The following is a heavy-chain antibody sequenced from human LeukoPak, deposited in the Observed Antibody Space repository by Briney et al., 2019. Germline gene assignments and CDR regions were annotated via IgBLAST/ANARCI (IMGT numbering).Heavy chain of an antibody. J-gene: IGHJ5*02. CDR1: GFTFSRFG. Sequence: PGGSLRLSCEACGFTFSRFGMNWVRQAPGKGLEWVAFIQYDESLKCYLGSVKGRFATSRDNSKNTVYLQMNSLRVEDTAVYYCANDQGVVGSYDAWGQGTLVTVSS. D-gene: IGHD3-10*01. CDR3: ANDQGVVGSYDA. CDR2: IQYDESLK. V-gene: IGHV3-30*02.